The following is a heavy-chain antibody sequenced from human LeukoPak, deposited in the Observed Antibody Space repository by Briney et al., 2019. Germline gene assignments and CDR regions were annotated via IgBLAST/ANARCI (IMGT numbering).Heavy chain of an antibody. CDR2: IYYIGST. J-gene: IGHJ4*02. CDR3: ARDNYHAGSDY. CDR1: GGSISSYY. Sequence: SETLSLTCTVSGGSISSYYWSWIRQPPGKGLEWIGYIYYIGSTNYNPSLKSRVTISVDTSKNQFSLKLSSVTAADTAVYYCARDNYHAGSDYWGQGTLVTVSS. D-gene: IGHD4-11*01. V-gene: IGHV4-59*01.